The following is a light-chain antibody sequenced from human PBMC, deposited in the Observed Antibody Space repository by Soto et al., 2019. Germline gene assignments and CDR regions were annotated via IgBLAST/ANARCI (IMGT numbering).Light chain of an antibody. CDR3: QQYNNWPGT. V-gene: IGKV3D-15*01. CDR2: GAS. Sequence: EIVMTQSPATLSLSPGERATLSCRASQSVSSNLAWYQQKPGQAPRLLIYGASTRATGIPARFSGSGSGTAFTLTISSLQSEDFAVYYCQQYNNWPGTVGQGTKLEI. J-gene: IGKJ2*02. CDR1: QSVSSN.